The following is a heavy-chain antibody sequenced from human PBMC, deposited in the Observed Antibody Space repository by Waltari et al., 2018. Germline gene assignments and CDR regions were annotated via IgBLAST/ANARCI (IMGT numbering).Heavy chain of an antibody. CDR3: ARERYEWELHRAFDI. J-gene: IGHJ3*02. D-gene: IGHD1-26*01. Sequence: QVQLQESGPGLVKPSLTLSLPCPVSGGSITRGSYSWSWIRPSAGKGLEWIGRIYTSGSTNDNPSLKSRVTISVDTSKNQFSLKLSSVTAADTAVYYCARERYEWELHRAFDIWGQGTMVTVSS. CDR2: IYTSGST. V-gene: IGHV4-61*02. CDR1: GGSITRGSYS.